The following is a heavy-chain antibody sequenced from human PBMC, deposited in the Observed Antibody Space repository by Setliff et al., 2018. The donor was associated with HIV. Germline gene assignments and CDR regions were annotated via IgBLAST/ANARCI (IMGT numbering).Heavy chain of an antibody. CDR1: GGFISTYY. Sequence: SETLSLPCTVSGGFISTYYWSWIRQPPGKGLEWVGYVFHDGSVDYNPSLKSRVTMSVDTAKNQFSLSLSSVTAADTAVYYCARDGGSLWRFDRWGQVTLVTVSS. V-gene: IGHV4-59*01. J-gene: IGHJ4*02. D-gene: IGHD2-15*01. CDR3: ARDGGSLWRFDR. CDR2: VFHDGSV.